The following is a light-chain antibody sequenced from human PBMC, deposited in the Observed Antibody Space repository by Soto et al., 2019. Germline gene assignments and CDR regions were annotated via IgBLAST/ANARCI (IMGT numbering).Light chain of an antibody. V-gene: IGLV1-44*01. J-gene: IGLJ1*01. CDR2: SND. Sequence: VLTQPPSASGTPGQRVTISCSGSSSNIGSNTVNWYQQLPGTAPKLLIYSNDQRPSGVPDRFSGSKSGTSASLAFSGLQSEDEADYYCAAWDDSLNGRVFGTGTKVTVL. CDR3: AAWDDSLNGRV. CDR1: SSNIGSNT.